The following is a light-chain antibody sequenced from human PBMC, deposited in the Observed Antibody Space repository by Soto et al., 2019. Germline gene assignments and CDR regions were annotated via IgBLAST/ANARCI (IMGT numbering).Light chain of an antibody. CDR2: DAS. J-gene: IGKJ1*01. CDR3: QQYNSYWT. CDR1: QNIGGW. V-gene: IGKV1-5*01. Sequence: DIQMTQSPSTLSASVGDRVTITCRASQNIGGWLVWYQQKPGKAPKFLIFDASSLESGVPSSFSGSGSGTEFTLTISSLQPDDFATYYCQQYNSYWTFGQGTKVDIK.